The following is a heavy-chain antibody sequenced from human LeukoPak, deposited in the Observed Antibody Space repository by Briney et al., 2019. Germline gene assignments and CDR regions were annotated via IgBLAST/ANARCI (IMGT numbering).Heavy chain of an antibody. J-gene: IGHJ3*02. CDR3: ARGRRMKDAFDI. D-gene: IGHD2-8*01. V-gene: IGHV1-8*01. CDR2: MNPNSGNT. Sequence: ASVKVSCKASGYTFTSYDINWVRQATGQGLEWMGWMNPNSGNTGYAQKFQGRVTMTRNTSISTAYMELSSLRSEDTAVYYCARGRRMKDAFDIWGQGTMVTVSS. CDR1: GYTFTSYD.